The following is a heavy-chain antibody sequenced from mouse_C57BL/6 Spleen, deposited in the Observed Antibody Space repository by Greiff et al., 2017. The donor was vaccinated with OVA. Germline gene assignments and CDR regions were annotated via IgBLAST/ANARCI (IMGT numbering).Heavy chain of an antibody. V-gene: IGHV1-81*01. Sequence: QVHVKQSGAELARPGASVKLSCKASGYTFTSYGISWVKQRTGQGLEWIGEIYPRSGNTYYNEKFKGKATLTADKSSSTAYMELRSLTSEDSAVYFCARSIRESPWFAYWGQGTLVTVSA. CDR3: ARSIRESPWFAY. CDR1: GYTFTSYG. J-gene: IGHJ3*01. CDR2: IYPRSGNT. D-gene: IGHD6-2*01.